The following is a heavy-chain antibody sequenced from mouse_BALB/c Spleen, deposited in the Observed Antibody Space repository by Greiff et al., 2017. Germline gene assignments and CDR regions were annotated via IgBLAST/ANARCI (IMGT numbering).Heavy chain of an antibody. CDR2: IWGDGST. CDR1: GFSLTGYG. CDR3: TRDFFNYAMDY. Sequence: VKLMESGAGLVAPSQCLSITCAASGFSLTGYGVNWVRQPPGKGLEWLGMIWGDGSTDYNSALKSRLSISKDNYKSQVLLKMNSLQTDDTTRYYCTRDFFNYAMDYWGQGTSVTVSS. V-gene: IGHV2-6-7*01. J-gene: IGHJ4*01.